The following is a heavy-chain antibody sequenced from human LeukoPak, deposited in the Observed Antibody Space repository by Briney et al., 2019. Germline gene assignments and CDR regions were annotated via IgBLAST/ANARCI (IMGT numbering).Heavy chain of an antibody. CDR1: GLTFSSYG. D-gene: IGHD2-21*02. V-gene: IGHV3-33*01. Sequence: PGRSLRLSCAASGLTFSSYGMHWGRQAPGKGLEWVAVIWYDESNKYYADSVKGRFTISRDNSKNTLYLQMNSLRAEDTAVYYCARDRLAYCGGDCYWGDPFDIWGQGTMGTVPS. J-gene: IGHJ3*02. CDR2: IWYDESNK. CDR3: ARDRLAYCGGDCYWGDPFDI.